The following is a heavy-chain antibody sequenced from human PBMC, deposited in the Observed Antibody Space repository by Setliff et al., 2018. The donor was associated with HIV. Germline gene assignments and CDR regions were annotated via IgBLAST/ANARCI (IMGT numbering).Heavy chain of an antibody. CDR2: IKNRPAGGTT. CDR1: GFIFSNAR. J-gene: IGHJ4*02. CDR3: SINSPLSS. D-gene: IGHD6-6*01. Sequence: GGSLRLSCAASGFIFSNARMNWARQAPGRGLEWVGRIKNRPAGGTTEYAAPVKGRFTISRDDSKNMAYLQMNSLKIEDTALYFCSINSPLSSWGQGTLVTVSS. V-gene: IGHV3-15*01.